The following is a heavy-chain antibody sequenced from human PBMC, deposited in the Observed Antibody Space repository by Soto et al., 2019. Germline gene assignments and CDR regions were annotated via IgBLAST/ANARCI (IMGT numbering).Heavy chain of an antibody. Sequence: GGSLRLSCAASGFTFSSYAMTWVRQAPGKGLEWVSSIYGSGGKTFYARSVQGRFTISRDNFKNTLYLQMNSLRAEDTAVYYCAKEFRSNYYVSIFHDWGQGTLVTVSS. CDR2: IYGSGGKT. CDR1: GFTFSSYA. J-gene: IGHJ4*02. D-gene: IGHD3-10*02. V-gene: IGHV3-23*01. CDR3: AKEFRSNYYVSIFHD.